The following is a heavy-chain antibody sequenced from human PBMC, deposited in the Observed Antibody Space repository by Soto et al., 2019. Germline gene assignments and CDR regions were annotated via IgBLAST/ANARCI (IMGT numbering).Heavy chain of an antibody. V-gene: IGHV6-1*01. D-gene: IGHD3-9*01. CDR1: GDSVSSNSAA. CDR3: ARTPYDILTGRYWFDP. CDR2: IYYRSKWYN. Sequence: SQTLSLTCAISGDSVSSNSAAWNWIRQSPSRGLEWLGRIYYRSKWYNDYAVSVKSRITINPDTSKNQFSLQLNSVTPEDTAVYYCARTPYDILTGRYWFDPWGQGTLVTVSS. J-gene: IGHJ5*02.